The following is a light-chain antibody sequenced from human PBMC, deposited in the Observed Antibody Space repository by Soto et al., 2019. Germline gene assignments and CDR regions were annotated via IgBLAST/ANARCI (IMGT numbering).Light chain of an antibody. Sequence: DIQMTQSPSTLSASVGDRVTITCRASQSISSWLAWYQQKPGKAPKLLIYKASSLESGVPSRFSGSGSGTEFTLTISSLQPDDFETYYCHQYTSYPITFGQGTRLEIK. CDR1: QSISSW. J-gene: IGKJ5*01. V-gene: IGKV1-5*03. CDR3: HQYTSYPIT. CDR2: KAS.